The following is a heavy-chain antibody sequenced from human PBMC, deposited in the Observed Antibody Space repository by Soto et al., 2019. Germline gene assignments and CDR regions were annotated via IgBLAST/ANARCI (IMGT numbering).Heavy chain of an antibody. CDR1: GYTFTSYY. Sequence: ASVKVSCKASGYTFTSYYMHWVRQAPGQGLEWMGIINPSGGSTSYAQKFQGRVTMTRDTSTSTVYMELSSLRSEDTAVYYGARGLGGIAARPDYYYYGMDVWGQGTTVTVSS. V-gene: IGHV1-46*01. D-gene: IGHD6-6*01. CDR3: ARGLGGIAARPDYYYYGMDV. J-gene: IGHJ6*02. CDR2: INPSGGST.